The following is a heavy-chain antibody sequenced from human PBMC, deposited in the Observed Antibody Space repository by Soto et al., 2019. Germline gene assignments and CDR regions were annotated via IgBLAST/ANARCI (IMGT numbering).Heavy chain of an antibody. J-gene: IGHJ5*02. Sequence: GGSLRLSCAASGFTFSSYGMHWVRQAPGKGLEWVAVISYDGSNKYYADSVKGRFTIPRDNSKNTLYLQMNSLRAEDTAVYYCAKDAVRDYYGSGSYPWFDPWGQGTLVTVSS. CDR2: ISYDGSNK. CDR1: GFTFSSYG. CDR3: AKDAVRDYYGSGSYPWFDP. V-gene: IGHV3-30*18. D-gene: IGHD3-10*01.